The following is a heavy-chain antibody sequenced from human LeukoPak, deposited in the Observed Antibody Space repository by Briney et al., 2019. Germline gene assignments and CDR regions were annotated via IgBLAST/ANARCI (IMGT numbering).Heavy chain of an antibody. CDR3: AKGRGDILTNTDY. CDR1: GFTFSSYA. CDR2: ISGSGDST. V-gene: IGHV3-23*01. D-gene: IGHD3-9*01. Sequence: PGGSLRLSCAASGFTFSSYAMSWVRQAPGKGLEWVSAISGSGDSTYYADSVKGRFTISRDNSKNTLYLQMNSLRAEDTAVYYCAKGRGDILTNTDYWGQGTLVTVSS. J-gene: IGHJ4*02.